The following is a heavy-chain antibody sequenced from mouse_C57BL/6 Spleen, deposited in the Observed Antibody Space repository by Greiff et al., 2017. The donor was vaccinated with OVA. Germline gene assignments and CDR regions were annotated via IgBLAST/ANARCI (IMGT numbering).Heavy chain of an antibody. V-gene: IGHV2-5*01. D-gene: IGHD3-2*02. Sequence: QVHVKQSGPGLVQPSQSLSITCTVSGFSLTSYGVHWVRQSPGKGLEWLGVIWRGGSTDYNAAFMSRLSITKDNSKSQVFFKMNSLQADDTAIYYCAKNEGTAQALFAMDYWGQGTSVTVSS. J-gene: IGHJ4*01. CDR2: IWRGGST. CDR3: AKNEGTAQALFAMDY. CDR1: GFSLTSYG.